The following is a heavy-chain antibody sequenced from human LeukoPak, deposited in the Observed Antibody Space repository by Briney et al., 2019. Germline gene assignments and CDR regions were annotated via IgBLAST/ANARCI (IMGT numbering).Heavy chain of an antibody. D-gene: IGHD3-9*01. CDR3: ARRGPTIIPYYFDY. CDR2: IKQDGSEK. CDR1: GFTFSSYW. J-gene: IGHJ4*02. V-gene: IGHV3-7*01. Sequence: GGSLRLSCAASGFTFSSYWMSWVRQAPGKGLEWVANIKQDGSEKYYVDSVKGRFTISRDNAKDSLYLQMNSLRAEDTAVYYCARRGPTIIPYYFDYWGQGTLVTVSS.